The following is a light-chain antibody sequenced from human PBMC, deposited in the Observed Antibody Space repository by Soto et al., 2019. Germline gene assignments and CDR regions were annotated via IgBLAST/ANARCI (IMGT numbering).Light chain of an antibody. Sequence: EIVLTQSPATLSFSPGERATLSCRASQSVSSYLAWFQQKPGQAPRLLIFDASNRPTGIAARFSGSGSGTDFTLTISSLEPEDFAVYYCQQRSNWPITFGQGTRLEI. J-gene: IGKJ5*01. CDR1: QSVSSY. CDR3: QQRSNWPIT. V-gene: IGKV3-11*01. CDR2: DAS.